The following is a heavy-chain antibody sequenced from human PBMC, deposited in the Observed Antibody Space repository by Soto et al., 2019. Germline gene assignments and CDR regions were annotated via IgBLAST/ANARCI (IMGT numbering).Heavy chain of an antibody. CDR3: ARSDSGSLDYFDY. CDR1: GYTFTSYA. CDR2: INAGNGNT. D-gene: IGHD1-26*01. Sequence: QVQLVQSGAEVKKPGASVKVSCKASGYTFTSYAIHWVRQAPGQRLEWMGWINAGNGNTKYSQKFQGRVTXTXDXXASTAYMELSSLRSEDTAVYYCARSDSGSLDYFDYWGQGTLVTVSS. V-gene: IGHV1-3*01. J-gene: IGHJ4*02.